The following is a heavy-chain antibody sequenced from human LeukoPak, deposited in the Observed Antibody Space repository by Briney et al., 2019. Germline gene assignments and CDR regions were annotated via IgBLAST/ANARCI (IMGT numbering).Heavy chain of an antibody. CDR3: ARVEQYYYDSSAYYYLEYFQH. V-gene: IGHV1-2*02. D-gene: IGHD3-22*01. Sequence: ASVNVSCKASGYTFTGYYIHWVRQAPGQGLEWMGWINPDSGDTNYAQRFQDRVTMTRDTSISTAYMGLSRLRSDDTAVYYCARVEQYYYDSSAYYYLEYFQHWGQGTLVTVSS. J-gene: IGHJ1*01. CDR2: INPDSGDT. CDR1: GYTFTGYY.